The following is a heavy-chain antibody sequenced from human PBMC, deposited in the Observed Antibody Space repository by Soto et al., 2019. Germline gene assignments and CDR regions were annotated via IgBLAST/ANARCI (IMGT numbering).Heavy chain of an antibody. J-gene: IGHJ4*02. Sequence: QVQLVESGGGVVQPGRSLRLSCAASGFTFSSYGMHWVRQAPGKGLEWVAVIWYDGSNKYYADSVKSRFTISRDNSKNTLYLQMNSLVAADTAVYYCARDRVSSRWSGHLDYWGQGTLVTVSS. CDR3: ARDRVSSRWSGHLDY. D-gene: IGHD6-13*01. V-gene: IGHV3-33*01. CDR2: IWYDGSNK. CDR1: GFTFSSYG.